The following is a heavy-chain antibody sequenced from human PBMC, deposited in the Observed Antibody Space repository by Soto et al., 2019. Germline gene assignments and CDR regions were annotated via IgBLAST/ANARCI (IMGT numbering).Heavy chain of an antibody. Sequence: GGSLRLSCAASGFTFSSYWMSWVRQAPGKGLEWVANIKQDGSEKYYVDSVKGRFTISRDNSKNTLYLQMNSLRAEDTAVYYCAKDIGSGSYSDYWGQGTLVTVSS. D-gene: IGHD1-26*01. CDR3: AKDIGSGSYSDY. CDR2: IKQDGSEK. CDR1: GFTFSSYW. V-gene: IGHV3-7*03. J-gene: IGHJ4*02.